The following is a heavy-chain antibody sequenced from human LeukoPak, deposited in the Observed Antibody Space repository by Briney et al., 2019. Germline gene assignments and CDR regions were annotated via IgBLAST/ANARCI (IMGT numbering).Heavy chain of an antibody. CDR2: VSASGDST. J-gene: IGHJ4*02. V-gene: IGHV3-23*01. CDR3: AKSHYYGSGSIDY. Sequence: GGSLRLSCAASGFTFSSYAMSWVRQAPGKGLAWITTVSASGDSTSYADSVKGRFTISRDNSKNALYLQVNSLRADDAALYYCAKSHYYGSGSIDYWGQGTLVTVSS. CDR1: GFTFSSYA. D-gene: IGHD3-10*01.